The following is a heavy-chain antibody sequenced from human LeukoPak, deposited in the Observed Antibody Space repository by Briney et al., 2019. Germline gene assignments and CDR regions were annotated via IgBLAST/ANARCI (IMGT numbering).Heavy chain of an antibody. CDR2: IHDSGST. D-gene: IGHD3-3*01. CDR1: GGSFSGYY. Sequence: SETLSLTCAVYGGSFSGYYWSWIRQPPGKGLEWIGSIHDSGSTYYNPSLKSRVTISVDTSKNQFSLKLNSVTAADTAMYYCQSRFLEWLLDYWGQGTLVTVSS. V-gene: IGHV4-34*01. J-gene: IGHJ4*02. CDR3: QSRFLEWLLDY.